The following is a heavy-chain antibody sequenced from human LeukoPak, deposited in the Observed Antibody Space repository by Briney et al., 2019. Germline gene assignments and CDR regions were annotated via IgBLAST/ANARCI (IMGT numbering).Heavy chain of an antibody. V-gene: IGHV3-23*01. CDR3: EKSGCRGRSYYECY. D-gene: IGHD2-15*01. CDR1: GFTFSSYA. CDR2: ISGSGGST. J-gene: IGHJ4*02. Sequence: GGSLRLSCAASGFTFSSYAMSWVRQAPGKGLEWVSAISGSGGSTYYADSVKGRFTISRDYSKNTLYLQMNTLRAGDTDIYYCEKSGCRGRSYYECYWGQGNLVTVFS.